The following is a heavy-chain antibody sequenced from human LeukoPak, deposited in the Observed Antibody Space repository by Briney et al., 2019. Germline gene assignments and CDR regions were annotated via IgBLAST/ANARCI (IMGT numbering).Heavy chain of an antibody. V-gene: IGHV1-2*02. CDR3: ARQTGDDALDI. CDR1: GYTLTGHY. CDR2: ISPHSGFT. J-gene: IGHJ3*02. D-gene: IGHD7-27*01. Sequence: ASVKVSCKASGYTLTGHYIHWVRQAPGQGLEWMGWISPHSGFTMYPQRFQGRVTMTTDTTISTAFLEVRRLRSDDTAAYYCARQTGDDALDIWGQGTMITVYS.